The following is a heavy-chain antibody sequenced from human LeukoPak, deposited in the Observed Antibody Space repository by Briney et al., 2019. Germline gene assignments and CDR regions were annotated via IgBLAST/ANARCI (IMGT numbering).Heavy chain of an antibody. CDR3: ARGRTYYYDSSPFDP. Sequence: ASVKVSCKASGYTFTGYYMHRVRQAPGQGLEWMGWINPNSGGTNYAQKFQGRVTMTRDTSISTAYMELSRLRSDDTAVYYCARGRTYYYDSSPFDPWGQGTLVTVSS. CDR1: GYTFTGYY. J-gene: IGHJ5*02. V-gene: IGHV1-2*02. CDR2: INPNSGGT. D-gene: IGHD3-22*01.